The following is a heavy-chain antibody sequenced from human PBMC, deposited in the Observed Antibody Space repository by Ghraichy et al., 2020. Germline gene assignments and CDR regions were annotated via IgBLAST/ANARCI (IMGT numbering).Heavy chain of an antibody. V-gene: IGHV3-53*01. Sequence: GESLNISCAASGIGVGNNHMTWVRQAPGKGLEWVSTIYTDGSTFYADSVKGRFTISRDILKNTLSLQMNSLRADDTAIYYCARGPDYSKAGYWGQGTLVTVSS. CDR2: IYTDGST. D-gene: IGHD4-11*01. J-gene: IGHJ4*02. CDR1: GIGVGNNH. CDR3: ARGPDYSKAGY.